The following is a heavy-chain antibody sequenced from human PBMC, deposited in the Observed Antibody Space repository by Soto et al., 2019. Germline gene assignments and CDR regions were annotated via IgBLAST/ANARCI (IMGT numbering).Heavy chain of an antibody. J-gene: IGHJ4*02. D-gene: IGHD6-25*01. CDR3: AQAAAGPRRFDY. CDR1: GGTFSSYA. V-gene: IGHV1-69*06. Sequence: GASVKVSCKASGGTFSSYAISWVRQAPGQGLEWMGGIIPIFGTANYAQKFQGRVTITADKSTSTAYMELSSLRSEDTAVYYCAQAAAGPRRFDYWGQGTLVTVSS. CDR2: IIPIFGTA.